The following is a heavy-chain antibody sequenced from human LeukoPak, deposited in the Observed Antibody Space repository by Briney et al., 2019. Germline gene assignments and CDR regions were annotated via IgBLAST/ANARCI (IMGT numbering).Heavy chain of an antibody. V-gene: IGHV4-39*01. Sequence: SETLSLSPTVSSGSISSSTYYWGWIRQPPGKGLEWIGSIYFSGSTYYNPSLKSRVTISVDTSKNQFSLNLNSVTAADTAVYYCGAALREGSMSAAAYWGQAGLLSVSS. CDR1: SGSISSSTYY. D-gene: IGHD6-25*01. CDR3: GAALREGSMSAAAY. J-gene: IGHJ4*02. CDR2: IYFSGST.